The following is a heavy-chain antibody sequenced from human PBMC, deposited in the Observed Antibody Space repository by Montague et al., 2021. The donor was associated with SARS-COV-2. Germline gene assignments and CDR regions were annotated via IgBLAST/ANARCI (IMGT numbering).Heavy chain of an antibody. J-gene: IGHJ6*02. Sequence: TLSLTCTVSGGSIRSDGFYWNWIRQPAGKGLEWIGRIDASGTTNYKPSLKSRVIISLDRSKNQFSLKLSSVIAADTAVYYCARSAFRYFDRPGMDVWGQGTTVPVS. CDR1: GGSIRSDGFY. D-gene: IGHD3-9*01. CDR2: IDASGTT. CDR3: ARSAFRYFDRPGMDV. V-gene: IGHV4-61*02.